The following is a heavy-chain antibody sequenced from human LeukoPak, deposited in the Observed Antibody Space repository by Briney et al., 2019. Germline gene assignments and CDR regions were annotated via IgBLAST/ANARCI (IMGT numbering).Heavy chain of an antibody. CDR1: GFTLRSYA. J-gene: IGHJ6*02. CDR3: AKQVCGADCYYYYGMDV. Sequence: GGSLRLSCAASGFTLRSYAMRWVRQAPGKGLEWVSSISDSGTSTYYADSVKGRFTISRDNSKNTLYLQMNSLRAEDTAVYYCAKQVCGADCYYYYGMDVWGQGTTVTVSS. V-gene: IGHV3-23*01. D-gene: IGHD2-21*02. CDR2: ISDSGTST.